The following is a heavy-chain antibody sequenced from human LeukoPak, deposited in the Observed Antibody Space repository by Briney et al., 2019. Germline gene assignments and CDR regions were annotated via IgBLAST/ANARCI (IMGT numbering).Heavy chain of an antibody. Sequence: SETLSLTCTVSGGSISSSSYYWGWIRQPPGKGLEWIGSIYYSGSTYYNPSLKSRVTISVDTSKNQFSLKLSSVTAADTAVYYCASYYKRAGDWFDPWGQGTLVTVSS. CDR1: GGSISSSSYY. V-gene: IGHV4-39*01. CDR2: IYYSGST. D-gene: IGHD3-10*01. J-gene: IGHJ5*02. CDR3: ASYYKRAGDWFDP.